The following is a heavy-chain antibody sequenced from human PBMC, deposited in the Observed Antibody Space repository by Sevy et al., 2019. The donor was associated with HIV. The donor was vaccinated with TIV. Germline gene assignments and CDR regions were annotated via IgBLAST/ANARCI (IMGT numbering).Heavy chain of an antibody. J-gene: IGHJ4*01. CDR3: ARLPVDLYYYRFDY. CDR1: GFIFSNYW. V-gene: IGHV3-7*01. Sequence: GGSLRLSCAASGFIFSNYWMTWVRQAPGKGLEWVANIKKDGSETFYACSVKGRFTISRDNVKKSLFMQMNGLRAEDTALYYCARLPVDLYYYRFDYGGHGTLVTVSS. D-gene: IGHD1-26*01. CDR2: IKKDGSET.